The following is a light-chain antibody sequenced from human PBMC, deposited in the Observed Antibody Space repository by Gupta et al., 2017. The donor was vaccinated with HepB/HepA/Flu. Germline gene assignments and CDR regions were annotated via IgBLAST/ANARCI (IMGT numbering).Light chain of an antibody. CDR3: SSYTGTSPGVV. J-gene: IGLJ3*02. CDR2: DVD. V-gene: IGLV2-14*03. CDR1: SSVVDGYNH. Sequence: QSALTQPASVSGSPGPSITISCTGTSSVVDGYNHVSWYQQHPGEAPKLMIYDVDNRPSGVSNRISGSKSDNTASLTIXGXQAEDEXSYYCSSYTGTSPGVVFGGGTKLTVL.